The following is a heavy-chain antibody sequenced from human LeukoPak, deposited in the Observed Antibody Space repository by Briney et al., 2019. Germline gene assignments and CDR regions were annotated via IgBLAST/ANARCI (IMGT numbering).Heavy chain of an antibody. V-gene: IGHV3-30*18. Sequence: GGSLRLSCAASGFTFSGYGMHWVRQAPGKGLEWVAVISYDGSNKYYADSVKGRFTISRDNSKNTLYLQMNSLRAEDTAVYYCAKDRRLGYCSGGSCYLDYWGQGTLVTVSS. CDR2: ISYDGSNK. D-gene: IGHD2-15*01. CDR3: AKDRRLGYCSGGSCYLDY. J-gene: IGHJ4*02. CDR1: GFTFSGYG.